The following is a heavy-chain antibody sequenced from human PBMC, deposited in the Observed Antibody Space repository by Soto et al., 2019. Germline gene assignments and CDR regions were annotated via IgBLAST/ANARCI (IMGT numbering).Heavy chain of an antibody. D-gene: IGHD2-2*01. J-gene: IGHJ6*03. V-gene: IGHV4-59*01. CDR3: ARAGQLLDYYYYYYMDV. CDR2: IYYSGST. Sequence: PSETLSLTCTVSGGSISSYYWSWIRQPPGKGLEWIGYIYYSGSTNYNPSLKSRVTISVDTSKNQSSLKLSSVTAADTAVYYCARAGQLLDYYYYYYMDVWGKGTTVTVSS. CDR1: GGSISSYY.